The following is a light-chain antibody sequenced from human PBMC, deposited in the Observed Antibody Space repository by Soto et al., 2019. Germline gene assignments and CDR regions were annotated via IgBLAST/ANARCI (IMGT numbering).Light chain of an antibody. J-gene: IGKJ4*01. Sequence: EIVMTQSPATLSVSPGERATLSCRASQSVSSNLAWYQQKPGQAPRLLIHGASTRATGIPARFSGSGSGTEFTLTISSLQSEDFAVYYCQQYNKWPPVTFGGGTKVDIK. CDR3: QQYNKWPPVT. CDR2: GAS. V-gene: IGKV3-15*01. CDR1: QSVSSN.